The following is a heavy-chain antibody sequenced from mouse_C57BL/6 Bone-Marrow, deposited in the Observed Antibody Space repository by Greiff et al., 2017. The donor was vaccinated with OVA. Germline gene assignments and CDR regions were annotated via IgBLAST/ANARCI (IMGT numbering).Heavy chain of an antibody. D-gene: IGHD2-4*01. CDR2: IRSKSNNYAT. CDR1: GFSFNTYA. CDR3: VSDYGYAMDY. J-gene: IGHJ4*01. Sequence: DVHLVESGGGLVQPKGSLKLSCAASGFSFNTYAMNWVRQAPGKGLEWVARIRSKSNNYATYYADSVKDRFTISRDDSESMLYLQMNNLKTEDTAMYYCVSDYGYAMDYWGQGTSVTVSS. V-gene: IGHV10-1*01.